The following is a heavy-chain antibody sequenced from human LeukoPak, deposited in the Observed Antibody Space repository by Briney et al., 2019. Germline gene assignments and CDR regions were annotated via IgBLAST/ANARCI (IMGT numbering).Heavy chain of an antibody. Sequence: PSETLSLTCTVSGGSISSYYWSWIRQPPGKGLEWIGYIYYSGSTNYNPSLKSRVTISVDTSKNQFSLKLSSVTAADTAVYYCARVRRVALWELGYWGQGTLVTVSS. CDR2: IYYSGST. V-gene: IGHV4-59*01. CDR1: GGSISSYY. CDR3: ARVRRVALWELGY. J-gene: IGHJ4*02. D-gene: IGHD3-10*01.